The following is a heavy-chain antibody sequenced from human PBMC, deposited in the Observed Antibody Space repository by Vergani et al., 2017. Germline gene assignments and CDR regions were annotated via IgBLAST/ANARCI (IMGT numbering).Heavy chain of an antibody. CDR3: ARVVVVAATRWFDP. J-gene: IGHJ5*02. CDR1: GGPISSTNW. CDR2: IYHSGNT. Sequence: QVQLQESGPGLVKPSGTLSLTCAVSGGPISSTNWWSWVRQAPGKGLEWIGEIYHSGNTNYNPSLKSRVTISVDTSKNQFSLKLSSVTAADTAVYYCARVVVVAATRWFDPWGQGTLVTVSS. D-gene: IGHD2-15*01. V-gene: IGHV4-4*02.